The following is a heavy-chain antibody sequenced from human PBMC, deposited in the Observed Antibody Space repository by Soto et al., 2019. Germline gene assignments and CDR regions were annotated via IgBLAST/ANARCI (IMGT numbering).Heavy chain of an antibody. J-gene: IGHJ4*02. V-gene: IGHV4-59*01. CDR3: ARRNFGDYDHYFDS. Sequence: PSETLSLTCTVSGGSISSYYWTWIREPPGKGLEWIGYISHSGSTNYNPSLKSRVSISVDMSKNQFSLKLSSVTAADTAVYYCARRNFGDYDHYFDSWGQGTLVTVSS. CDR1: GGSISSYY. D-gene: IGHD4-17*01. CDR2: ISHSGST.